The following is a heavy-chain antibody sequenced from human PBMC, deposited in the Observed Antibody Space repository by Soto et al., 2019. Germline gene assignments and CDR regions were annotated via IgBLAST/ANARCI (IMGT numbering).Heavy chain of an antibody. CDR1: GGSISSYY. CDR2: IYYSGST. CDR3: ALTTGTTRGIFDY. J-gene: IGHJ4*02. D-gene: IGHD1-1*01. Sequence: SETLSLTCTVSGGSISSYYWSWIRQPPGKGLEWIGYIYYSGSTNYNPSLKSRVTISVDTSKNQFSLKLSSVTAADTAVYYCALTTGTTRGIFDYWGQGTLVTVSS. V-gene: IGHV4-59*08.